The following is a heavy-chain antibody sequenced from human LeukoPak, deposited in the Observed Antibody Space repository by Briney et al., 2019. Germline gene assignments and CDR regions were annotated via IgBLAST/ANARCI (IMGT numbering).Heavy chain of an antibody. Sequence: GDSLRLSCAASEFKFSDYTMNWVRQVPGKGLEWVSSITSSGGTIYYADSVNGRFTLYRDNANNSLYLQMNSLRAEDAAVYYCARGTTYYGILTGYVGAFDIWGQGTLVTVSS. J-gene: IGHJ3*02. CDR2: ITSSGGTI. V-gene: IGHV3-48*04. CDR3: ARGTTYYGILTGYVGAFDI. CDR1: EFKFSDYT. D-gene: IGHD3-9*01.